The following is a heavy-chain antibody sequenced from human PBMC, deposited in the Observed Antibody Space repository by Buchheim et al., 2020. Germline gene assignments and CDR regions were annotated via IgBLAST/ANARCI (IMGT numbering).Heavy chain of an antibody. Sequence: QVQLVESGGGVVQPGRSLRLSCAASGFTFSSYAMHRVRQAPGKGLEWVAVISYDGSTKYYADSVKGRFTISRDNSKHTLYLQMNRLRAEDTAVYYCARDWGYRGGDCYLPFRLWDYYGMDVWGQGTT. J-gene: IGHJ6*02. D-gene: IGHD2-21*02. CDR3: ARDWGYRGGDCYLPFRLWDYYGMDV. CDR1: GFTFSSYA. CDR2: ISYDGSTK. V-gene: IGHV3-30*04.